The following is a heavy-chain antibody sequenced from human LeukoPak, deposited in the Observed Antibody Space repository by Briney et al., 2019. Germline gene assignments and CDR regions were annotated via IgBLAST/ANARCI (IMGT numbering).Heavy chain of an antibody. CDR1: GGSFSGYY. J-gene: IGHJ5*02. CDR3: ARLSVLLEGFDP. CDR2: INHSGST. V-gene: IGHV4-34*01. Sequence: SETLSLTCAVYGGSFSGYYWSWIRQPPGKGLEWIGEINHSGSTNYNPSLKSRVTVSVDTSTNQLSLKLSSVTAADTAVYYCARLSVLLEGFDPWGQGTLSPSPQ. D-gene: IGHD3-10*01.